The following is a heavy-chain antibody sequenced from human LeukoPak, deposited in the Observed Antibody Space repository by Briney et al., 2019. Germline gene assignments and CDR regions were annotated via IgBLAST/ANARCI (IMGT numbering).Heavy chain of an antibody. Sequence: GGSLRLSCAASGFTFSSYSMNWVRQAPGKGLEWVSYISTSGTTIYYADSVKGRFTISRDNAKKSLYLQMNSLRAEDTAVYYCARINWLDPWGQGTLVTVSS. CDR2: ISTSGTTI. J-gene: IGHJ5*02. V-gene: IGHV3-48*04. CDR3: ARINWLDP. CDR1: GFTFSSYS.